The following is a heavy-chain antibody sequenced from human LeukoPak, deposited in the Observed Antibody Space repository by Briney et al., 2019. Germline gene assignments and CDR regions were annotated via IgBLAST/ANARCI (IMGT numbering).Heavy chain of an antibody. CDR3: ARGGVFTPMAEFDY. D-gene: IGHD1-26*01. CDR2: ISSGGSTI. J-gene: IGHJ4*02. V-gene: IGHV3-11*01. CDR1: GFTCSDYY. Sequence: GGSLRLSCETSGFTCSDYYISLIRQAPRKGVGWVSYISSGGSTIYYADSVKGRFTISRDNAKNSLTLQMNSLRAEDTGVYYCARGGVFTPMAEFDYWGQGTLVTVSS.